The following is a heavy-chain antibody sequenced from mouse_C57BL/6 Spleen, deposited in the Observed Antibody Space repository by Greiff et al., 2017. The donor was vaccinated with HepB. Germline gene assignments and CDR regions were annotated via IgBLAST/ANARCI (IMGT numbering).Heavy chain of an antibody. D-gene: IGHD2-4*01. CDR3: ARGGDYDGEDYFDY. Sequence: QVQLQQSGAELVRPGTSVKLSCKASGYTFTSYWMHWVKQRPGQGLEWIGVIDPSDSYTNYNQKFKGKATLTVDTSSSTAYMQLSSLTSEDSAVYYCARGGDYDGEDYFDYWGQGTTLTVSS. V-gene: IGHV1-59*01. CDR2: IDPSDSYT. CDR1: GYTFTSYW. J-gene: IGHJ2*01.